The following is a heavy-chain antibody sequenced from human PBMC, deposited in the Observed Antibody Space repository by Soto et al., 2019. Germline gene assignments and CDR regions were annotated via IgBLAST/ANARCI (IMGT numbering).Heavy chain of an antibody. V-gene: IGHV3-30*18. J-gene: IGHJ4*02. CDR1: GFTFSSYG. Sequence: QVQLVESGGGVVQPGRSLRLSCAASGFTFSSYGMHWVRQAPAKGLDWVAVISRDGSSIYYADSVKGRFTISRDNSKSTLYLQMNSLRAEDTAMYYCANDYYASSGYSYWGQGTLVTVSS. D-gene: IGHD3-22*01. CDR3: ANDYYASSGYSY. CDR2: ISRDGSSI.